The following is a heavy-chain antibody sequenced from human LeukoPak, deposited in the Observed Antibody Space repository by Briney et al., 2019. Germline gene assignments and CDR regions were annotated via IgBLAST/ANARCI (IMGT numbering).Heavy chain of an antibody. V-gene: IGHV3-48*04. D-gene: IGHD3-22*01. J-gene: IGHJ5*02. Sequence: GGSLRLSCAASGFTFSTYSIDWVRQAPGKGLEWISYISSSSSTIDFADSVKGRFTISRDNARNSVYLQMNSLRAEDTAVYYCARVHTSSYAADLWGKGTPVTVSS. CDR2: ISSSSSTI. CDR3: ARVHTSSYAADL. CDR1: GFTFSTYS.